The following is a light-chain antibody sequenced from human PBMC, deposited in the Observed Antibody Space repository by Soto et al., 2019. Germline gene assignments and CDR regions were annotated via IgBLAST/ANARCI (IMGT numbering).Light chain of an antibody. CDR3: QQYHNLWT. CDR1: QSVSSN. Sequence: IVLTQSPGTLSLSPGARAPLSCRASQSVSSNLAWYQQKPGQAPRLLIYRASTRATNIPARFSGSGSGTEFTLTISSLRSEDFALYYCQQYHNLWTFGQGTKVDIK. J-gene: IGKJ1*01. CDR2: RAS. V-gene: IGKV3-15*01.